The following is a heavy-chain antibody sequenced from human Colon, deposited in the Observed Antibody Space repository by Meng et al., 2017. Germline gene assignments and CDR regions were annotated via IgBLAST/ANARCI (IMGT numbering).Heavy chain of an antibody. J-gene: IGHJ5*02. CDR3: ARERLSSGWYGGRWFDP. Sequence: QLPPQQWSAGLLTPSQTLHITCAFHGGSFSWYYWSWIRQPPGKGLEWIGEINHSGSTNYNPSLKSRVTISADTSKNQFSLKLSSVTAADTAVYYCARERLSSGWYGGRWFDPWGQGTLVTVSS. V-gene: IGHV4-34*01. CDR2: INHSGST. CDR1: GGSFSWYY. D-gene: IGHD6-19*01.